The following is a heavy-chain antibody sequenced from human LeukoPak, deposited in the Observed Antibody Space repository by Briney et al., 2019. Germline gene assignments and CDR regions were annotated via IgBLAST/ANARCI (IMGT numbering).Heavy chain of an antibody. CDR2: IYHSGST. J-gene: IGHJ4*02. V-gene: IGHV4-30-2*01. D-gene: IGHD2-2*01. CDR3: ARSEAADCTSTSCHLDY. Sequence: PSETLSLTCAVSGGSISSGGYSWSWIRQPPGKGLEWIGYIYHSGSTYYNPSLKSRVTISVDRSKNQFSLNLTSVTAADTAVYYCARSEAADCTSTSCHLDYWGQGTLVTVSS. CDR1: GGSISSGGYS.